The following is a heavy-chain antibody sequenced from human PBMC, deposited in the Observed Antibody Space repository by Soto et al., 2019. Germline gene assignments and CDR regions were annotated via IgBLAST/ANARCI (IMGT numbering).Heavy chain of an antibody. CDR3: AKDRPGYCSGGSCSLGSGMDV. V-gene: IGHV3-30*18. CDR2: ISYDGSNK. CDR1: GFTFSSYG. J-gene: IGHJ6*02. D-gene: IGHD2-15*01. Sequence: GGSLRLSCAASGFTFSSYGMHWVRQAPGKGLEWVAVISYDGSNKYYADSVKGRFTISRDNSKNTLYLQMNSLRAEDTAVYYCAKDRPGYCSGGSCSLGSGMDVWGQGTTVTVSS.